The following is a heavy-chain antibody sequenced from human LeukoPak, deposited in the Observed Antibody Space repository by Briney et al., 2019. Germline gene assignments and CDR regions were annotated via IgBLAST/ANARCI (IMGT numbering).Heavy chain of an antibody. CDR1: GFIISNYG. D-gene: IGHD5-24*01. Sequence: PGGSLRLSCAASGFIISNYGMHWVRQAPGKGLEWVAFIRNDESDKYYIDSVKGRFTISRDISKNTLYLQMNSLRAEDTAVYFCARDDRWLQFNNWGQGTLVTVSS. V-gene: IGHV3-30*02. J-gene: IGHJ4*02. CDR2: IRNDESDK. CDR3: ARDDRWLQFNN.